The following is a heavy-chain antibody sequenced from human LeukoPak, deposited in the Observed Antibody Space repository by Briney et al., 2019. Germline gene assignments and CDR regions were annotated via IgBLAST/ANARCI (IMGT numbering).Heavy chain of an antibody. J-gene: IGHJ4*02. CDR3: AKGSSSWHFDY. Sequence: GGSLRLSCAASGFTFINYAMTWVRQAPGKGLEWVSAISGSGGSTYYADSVKGRFTISGDNSKNTLYLQMNSLRAEDTAVYYCAKGSSSWHFDYWGQGTLVTVSS. CDR1: GFTFINYA. CDR2: ISGSGGST. D-gene: IGHD6-13*01. V-gene: IGHV3-23*01.